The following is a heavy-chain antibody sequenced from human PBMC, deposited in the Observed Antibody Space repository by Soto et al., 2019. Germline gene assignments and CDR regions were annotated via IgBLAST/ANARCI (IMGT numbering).Heavy chain of an antibody. V-gene: IGHV3-23*01. D-gene: IGHD2-2*01. Sequence: EVQLLESGGGLVQPGGSLRLSCAASGFTFSSYAMSWVRQAPGKGLEWVSAISGSGGSTYYADSVKGRFTISRDNSKNTLYLQMNSLRAEDTAVYYCAKGNLGYCSSTSCHAHYYYMDVWGKGTTVTVSS. CDR2: ISGSGGST. CDR3: AKGNLGYCSSTSCHAHYYYMDV. J-gene: IGHJ6*03. CDR1: GFTFSSYA.